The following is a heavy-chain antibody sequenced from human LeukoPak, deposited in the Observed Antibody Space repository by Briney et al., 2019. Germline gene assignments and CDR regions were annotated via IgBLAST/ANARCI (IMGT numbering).Heavy chain of an antibody. D-gene: IGHD2-2*01. CDR1: GYTFTGYY. CDR3: ARILFVASVKHTRGMDV. V-gene: IGHV1-69*13. Sequence: GASVKVSCKASGYTFTGYYMHWVRQAPGQGLEWMGGIIPIFGTANYAQKFQGRVTITADESTSTAYMELSSLRSEDTAVYYCARILFVASVKHTRGMDVWGKGTTVTISS. CDR2: IIPIFGTA. J-gene: IGHJ6*04.